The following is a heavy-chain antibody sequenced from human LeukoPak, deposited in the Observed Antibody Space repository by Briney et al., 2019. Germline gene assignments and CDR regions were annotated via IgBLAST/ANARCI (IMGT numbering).Heavy chain of an antibody. Sequence: SETLSLTCTVSGDSISSSPYYWGWIRQPRGKGLEWIGYIYYSGSTNYNPSLKSRVTISVDTSKNQFSLKLSSVTAADTAVYYCARDASIAAAGTGFDYWGQGTLVTVSS. V-gene: IGHV4-61*01. D-gene: IGHD6-13*01. J-gene: IGHJ4*02. CDR1: GDSISSSPYY. CDR2: IYYSGST. CDR3: ARDASIAAAGTGFDY.